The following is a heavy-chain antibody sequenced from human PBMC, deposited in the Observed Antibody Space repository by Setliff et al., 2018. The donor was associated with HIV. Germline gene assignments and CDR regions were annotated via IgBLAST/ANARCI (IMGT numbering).Heavy chain of an antibody. V-gene: IGHV4-39*01. J-gene: IGHJ6*03. Sequence: SETLSLTCTVSGGSISSSSYYWGCIRQPPGKGLEWIGSLRPSGNTYYNPSLKSRVTISVDTSKNQFSLNLSSVTAADTAVYYCARHGAFYYYYYMDVWGKGTTVTVSS. CDR3: ARHGAFYYYYYMDV. CDR2: LRPSGNT. CDR1: GGSISSSSYY.